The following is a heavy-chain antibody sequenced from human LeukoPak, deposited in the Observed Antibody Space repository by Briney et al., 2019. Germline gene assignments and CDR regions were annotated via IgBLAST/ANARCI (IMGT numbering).Heavy chain of an antibody. CDR1: GYTFTGYY. J-gene: IGHJ5*02. Sequence: ASVKVSCKASGYTFTGYYMHWVRQAPGQGLEWLGWINPNSGGTNCAQKFQGRVTMTRDTSISTAYMELSRLRSDDTAVYYCARDDEGGDYGDFRGDWFDPWGQGTLVTVSS. D-gene: IGHD4-17*01. CDR3: ARDDEGGDYGDFRGDWFDP. V-gene: IGHV1-2*02. CDR2: INPNSGGT.